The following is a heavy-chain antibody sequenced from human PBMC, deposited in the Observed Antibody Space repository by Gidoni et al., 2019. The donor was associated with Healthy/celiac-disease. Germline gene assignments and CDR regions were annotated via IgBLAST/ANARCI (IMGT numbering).Heavy chain of an antibody. D-gene: IGHD3-3*01. CDR1: GFTFSNAW. CDR2: IKSKTDGGTT. Sequence: EVQLVESGGGLVKPGGSLRLSCAASGFTFSNAWLTWVRQAPGKGLEWVGRIKSKTDGGTTDYAAPVKGRFTISRDDSKNTLYLQMNSLKTEDTAVYYCTTGIAGWIWSDIRGSVDYWGQGTLVTVSS. CDR3: TTGIAGWIWSDIRGSVDY. V-gene: IGHV3-15*01. J-gene: IGHJ4*02.